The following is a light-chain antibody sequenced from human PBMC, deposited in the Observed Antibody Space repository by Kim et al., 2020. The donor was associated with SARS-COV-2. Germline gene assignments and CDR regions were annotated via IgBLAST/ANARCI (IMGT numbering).Light chain of an antibody. Sequence: PVERAASSCSASHSVSSTLACYQQKPGQAPRLLLYGASTRATGIPARFSGSGAGTEFTLTISSLQSEDFAIYYCHQYDKWPLTFGQGTRLEIK. J-gene: IGKJ5*01. CDR2: GAS. V-gene: IGKV3-15*01. CDR1: HSVSST. CDR3: HQYDKWPLT.